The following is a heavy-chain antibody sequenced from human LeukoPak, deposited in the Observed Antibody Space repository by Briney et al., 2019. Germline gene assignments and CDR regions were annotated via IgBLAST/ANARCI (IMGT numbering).Heavy chain of an antibody. CDR1: GGSITGYS. Sequence: SETLSLTCSVSGGSITGYSWSWIRQTPGKGLEWIGYIYYNGDTHYNPSLNSRLSMSVDTPNKQFSLNLMSVTAADTAVYYCVRGPYGSSISNWFDPWGQGLLVTVSS. J-gene: IGHJ5*02. CDR2: IYYNGDT. D-gene: IGHD3-10*01. CDR3: VRGPYGSSISNWFDP. V-gene: IGHV4-59*01.